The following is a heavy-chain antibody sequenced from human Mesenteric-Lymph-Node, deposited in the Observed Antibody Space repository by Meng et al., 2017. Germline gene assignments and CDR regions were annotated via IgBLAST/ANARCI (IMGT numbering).Heavy chain of an antibody. CDR1: GGSLSGYY. D-gene: IGHD3-10*01. V-gene: IGHV4-34*02. Sequence: QVQLTQWGAAVLKPSETLSFTCAVYGGSLSGYYWSWIRQPPGKGLEWLGEVYYNGVTKYSPSLRSRVVISIDTSKNQFSLNLRSVSAAETAMYYCARGGATPMIIKYWGPGTLDTVSS. J-gene: IGHJ4*02. CDR2: VYYNGVT. CDR3: ARGGATPMIIKY.